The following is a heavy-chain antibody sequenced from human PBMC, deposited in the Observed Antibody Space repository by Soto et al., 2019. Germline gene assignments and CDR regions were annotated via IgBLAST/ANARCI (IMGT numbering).Heavy chain of an antibody. V-gene: IGHV3-30-3*01. CDR2: ISHDGSLK. D-gene: IGHD5-18*01. CDR3: ARGKYSSGYEDSWFDA. CDR1: GFTFTTYS. J-gene: IGHJ5*01. Sequence: GGSLRLSCAASGFTFTTYSIHWVRQAPGKGLEWVAVISHDGSLKIYADSVKGRFTISRDNSKSTVYLEMNSLRPEDTAVYYSARGKYSSGYEDSWFDAWRHATLVTVSS.